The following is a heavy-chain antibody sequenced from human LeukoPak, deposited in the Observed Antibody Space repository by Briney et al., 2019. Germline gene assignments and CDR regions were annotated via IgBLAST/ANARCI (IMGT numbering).Heavy chain of an antibody. D-gene: IGHD3-22*01. CDR2: IYYSGST. CDR3: ARLLRPYSYDSSGYFTTSFDF. J-gene: IGHJ3*01. Sequence: KPSETLSLTCTVSGDSISSSSYYWGWIRQPPGKGLEWIATIYYSGSTYYNPPLKSRVTISVDTSKNQFSLKLSSVTAADTAVYYCARLLRPYSYDSSGYFTTSFDFWGQGTMVTVSS. CDR1: GDSISSSSYY. V-gene: IGHV4-39*01.